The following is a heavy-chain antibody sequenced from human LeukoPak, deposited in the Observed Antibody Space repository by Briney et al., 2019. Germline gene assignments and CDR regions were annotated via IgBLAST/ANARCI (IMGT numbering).Heavy chain of an antibody. D-gene: IGHD1-26*01. CDR3: AKDRRWEPDAFDI. V-gene: IGHV3-23*01. Sequence: GGSLRLSCAASGFTFSSYAMGWVRQAPGKGLEWVSAISGSGGSTYYADSVKGRFTISRDNSKNTLYLQMNSLRAEDTAVYYCAKDRRWEPDAFDIWGQGTMVTVSS. CDR1: GFTFSSYA. J-gene: IGHJ3*02. CDR2: ISGSGGST.